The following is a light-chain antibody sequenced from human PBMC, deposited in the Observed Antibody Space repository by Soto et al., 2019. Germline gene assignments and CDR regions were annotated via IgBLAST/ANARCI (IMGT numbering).Light chain of an antibody. CDR2: EDD. J-gene: IGLJ2*01. V-gene: IGLV6-57*04. CDR1: SGSIASNY. Sequence: NFMLTQPHSVSESPGKTVTISCTRSSGSIASNYVQWYQQRPGSVPTTLIYEDDQRPSGVPDRFSGSIDSSSNSASLIISGLKTEDEADYYCQSYDSNTVVFGGGTKVTVL. CDR3: QSYDSNTVV.